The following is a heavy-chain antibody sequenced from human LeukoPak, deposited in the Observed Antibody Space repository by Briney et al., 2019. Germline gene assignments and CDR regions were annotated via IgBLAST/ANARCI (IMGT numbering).Heavy chain of an antibody. Sequence: GGSLRLSCAASGFTFSSYAMSWVCQAPGKGLEWVSAISGSGGSTYYADSVKGRFTISRDNSKNTLYLQMNSLRAEDTAVYYCSKDAEYYDILTGYHTPPDYWGQGTLVTVSS. V-gene: IGHV3-23*01. CDR2: ISGSGGST. D-gene: IGHD3-9*01. J-gene: IGHJ4*02. CDR3: SKDAEYYDILTGYHTPPDY. CDR1: GFTFSSYA.